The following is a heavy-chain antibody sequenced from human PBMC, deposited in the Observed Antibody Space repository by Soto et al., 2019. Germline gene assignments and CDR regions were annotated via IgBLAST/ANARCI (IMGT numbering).Heavy chain of an antibody. D-gene: IGHD6-19*01. Sequence: PGGSLRLSCAASGFTFSILAMGWVRQAPVKGLEWVSVIDYSGGTTYYTDSVKGRFIISRDNSKKMLYLQMNSLRAEDTAVYYCAKDATRTSGWYYFDYWGQGALVTVSS. J-gene: IGHJ4*02. CDR2: IDYSGGTT. CDR1: GFTFSILA. V-gene: IGHV3-23*01. CDR3: AKDATRTSGWYYFDY.